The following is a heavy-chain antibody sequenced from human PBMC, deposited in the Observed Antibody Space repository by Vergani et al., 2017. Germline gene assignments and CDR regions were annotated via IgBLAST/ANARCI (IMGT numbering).Heavy chain of an antibody. V-gene: IGHV1-69*18. CDR2: IIPIFGTA. J-gene: IGHJ6*02. Sequence: QVQLVQSGAEVKKPGSSVKVSCKASGGTFSSYAISWVRQAPGQGLEWMGRIIPIFGTANYAQKFQGRVTITADESTSTAYMKLSSLRSEDTAVYYCARDREDTYYYYGMDVWGQGTTVTVSS. CDR1: GGTFSSYA. CDR3: ARDREDTYYYYGMDV. D-gene: IGHD2-15*01.